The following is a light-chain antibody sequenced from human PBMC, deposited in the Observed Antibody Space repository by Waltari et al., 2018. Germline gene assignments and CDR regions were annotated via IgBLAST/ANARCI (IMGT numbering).Light chain of an antibody. V-gene: IGLV3-1*01. Sequence: ELTQPHSVSVSPGQTATISCSGETLAKNYASWYQQRPGQSPLLIIYQDNRRPSETPDRFSGSGSGNTATLTIRGAQVQDEADYYCQSWAADNIIFGGPTKLTVL. CDR1: TLAKNY. CDR2: QDN. J-gene: IGLJ2*01. CDR3: QSWAADNII.